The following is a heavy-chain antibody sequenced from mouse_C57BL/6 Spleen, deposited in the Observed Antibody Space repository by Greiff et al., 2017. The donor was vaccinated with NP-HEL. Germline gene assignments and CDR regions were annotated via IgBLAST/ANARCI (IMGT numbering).Heavy chain of an antibody. V-gene: IGHV5-17*01. D-gene: IGHD1-1*01. CDR2: ISSGSSTI. CDR3: ARIATTVVASRAMDY. Sequence: DVKLVESGGGLVKPGGSLKLSCAASGFTFSDYGMHWVRQAPEKGLEWVAYISSGSSTIYYADTVKGRFTISRDNAKNTLCLQMTSLRSEDTAMYYCARIATTVVASRAMDYWGQGTSVTVSS. J-gene: IGHJ4*01. CDR1: GFTFSDYG.